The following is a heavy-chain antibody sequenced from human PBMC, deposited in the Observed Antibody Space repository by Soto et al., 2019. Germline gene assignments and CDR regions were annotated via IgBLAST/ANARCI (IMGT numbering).Heavy chain of an antibody. V-gene: IGHV4-31*03. CDR2: IFYSGNT. CDR1: GGSISSGGHY. Sequence: QVQLQESGPGLVKPSQTLPLTCTVSGGSISSGGHYWSWIRQHPGKGLEWIGYIFYSGNTYYNPSVKIRFIISVDTSRNQCSLKLSSVTGADTAVYYCARGSWSHGWFDLWGQGTQVTVSS. D-gene: IGHD3-3*01. CDR3: ARGSWSHGWFDL. J-gene: IGHJ5*02.